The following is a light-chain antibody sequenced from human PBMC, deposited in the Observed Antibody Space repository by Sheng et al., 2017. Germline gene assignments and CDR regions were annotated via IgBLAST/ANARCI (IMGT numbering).Light chain of an antibody. V-gene: IGKV1D-8*03. CDR1: QGISSY. Sequence: VIWMTQSPSLLSASTGDRVTISCRMSQGISSYLAWYQQKPGQAPRLLIYGASTRATGIPARFSGSASGTEFTLTIRGLQSEDFAVYYCHQYENWPPTFGQGTKLEIK. CDR3: HQYENWPPT. J-gene: IGKJ2*01. CDR2: GAS.